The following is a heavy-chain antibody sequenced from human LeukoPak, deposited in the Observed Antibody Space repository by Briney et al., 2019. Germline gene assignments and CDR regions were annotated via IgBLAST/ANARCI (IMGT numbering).Heavy chain of an antibody. J-gene: IGHJ4*02. V-gene: IGHV3-33*06. CDR3: AKDRSYYYDSSGYFDY. D-gene: IGHD3-22*01. CDR1: GFTFSSYG. CDR2: IWYDGSNK. Sequence: GGSLRLSCAASGFTFSSYGMHWVRQAPGKGLEWVAVIWYDGSNKYYADSVKGRFTISRDNSKNTLYLQMNSLRAEDTAVYYCAKDRSYYYDSSGYFDYWGQGTLVTVSS.